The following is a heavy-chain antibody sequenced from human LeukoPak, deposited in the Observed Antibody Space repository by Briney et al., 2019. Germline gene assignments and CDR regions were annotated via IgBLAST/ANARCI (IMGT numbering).Heavy chain of an antibody. V-gene: IGHV3-74*01. CDR3: ARGDGVVVVAAISYFDY. Sequence: GGSLRLSCAASGFTFSNYWMHWVRQAPGKGLVWVSRINSDARSTSYADSVKGRFTISRDNAKNTLYLQMNSLRAEDTAVYYCARGDGVVVVAAISYFDYWGQGTLVTVSS. CDR1: GFTFSNYW. D-gene: IGHD2-15*01. CDR2: INSDARST. J-gene: IGHJ4*02.